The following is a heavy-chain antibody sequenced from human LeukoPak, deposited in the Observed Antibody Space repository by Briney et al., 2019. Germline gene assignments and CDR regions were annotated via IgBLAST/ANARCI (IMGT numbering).Heavy chain of an antibody. J-gene: IGHJ4*02. V-gene: IGHV3-30*02. Sequence: SGGSLRLSCAASGFTFSSYGMHWVRQAPGKGLEWVAFIRYDGSNKYYADSVKGRFTISRDNSKNTLYLQVNSLRAEDTAVYYCAKDRGELEPFYFDYWGQGTLVTVSS. CDR2: IRYDGSNK. CDR3: AKDRGELEPFYFDY. D-gene: IGHD1-1*01. CDR1: GFTFSSYG.